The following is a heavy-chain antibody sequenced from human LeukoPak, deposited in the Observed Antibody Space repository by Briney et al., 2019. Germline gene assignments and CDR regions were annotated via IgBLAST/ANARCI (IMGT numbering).Heavy chain of an antibody. D-gene: IGHD2-2*01. CDR1: GGSISSYY. CDR2: IYYSGST. Sequence: SGPTLVKPSETLSLTCTVSGGSISSYYWSWIRQPPGKGLEWIGYIYYSGSTNYNPSLKSRVTISVDTSKNQFSLKLSSVTAADTAVYYCARDLRVVVPAARYYYYYYMDVWGKGTTVTVSS. J-gene: IGHJ6*03. CDR3: ARDLRVVVPAARYYYYYYMDV. V-gene: IGHV4-59*01.